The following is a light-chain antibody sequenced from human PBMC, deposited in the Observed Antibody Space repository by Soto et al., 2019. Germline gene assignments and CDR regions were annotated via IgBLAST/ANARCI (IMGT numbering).Light chain of an antibody. CDR3: QQYGSSPPIT. J-gene: IGKJ5*01. CDR2: GAS. Sequence: EIVLTQSPGTLSVSPGERATLSCRASQSVSNNYLAWYQQKPGQAPRLLIYGASSRATGIPDRFSGSGSGTDFTLTISRLEPEDFAVYYCQQYGSSPPITFGQGTRLEIK. V-gene: IGKV3-20*01. CDR1: QSVSNNY.